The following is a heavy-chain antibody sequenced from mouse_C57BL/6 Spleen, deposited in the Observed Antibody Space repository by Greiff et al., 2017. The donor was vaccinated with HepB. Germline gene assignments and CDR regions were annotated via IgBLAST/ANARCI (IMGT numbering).Heavy chain of an antibody. CDR1: GFTFSSYA. D-gene: IGHD1-1*01. CDR2: ISDGGSYT. CDR3: ARLRGLLYYFDY. J-gene: IGHJ2*01. Sequence: EVQGVESGGGLVKPGGSLKLSCAASGFTFSSYAMSWVRQTPEKRPEWVATISDGGSYTYYPDNVKGRFTISRDNAKNNLYLQMSHLKSEDTAMYYCARLRGLLYYFDYWGQGTTLTVSS. V-gene: IGHV5-4*01.